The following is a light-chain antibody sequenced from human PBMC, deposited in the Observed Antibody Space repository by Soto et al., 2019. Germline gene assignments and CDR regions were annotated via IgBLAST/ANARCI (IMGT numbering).Light chain of an antibody. CDR2: GAS. Sequence: EIVLTQSPGTLSLSPGERATLSCRASQSVSSSYLAWYQQKPGQAPRLLIYGASSRATGIPDRCRGRGSGKDFTLTISRLEPEDFAVYYCQQYGSSPRFGGGTKVEIK. J-gene: IGKJ4*01. CDR1: QSVSSSY. CDR3: QQYGSSPR. V-gene: IGKV3-20*01.